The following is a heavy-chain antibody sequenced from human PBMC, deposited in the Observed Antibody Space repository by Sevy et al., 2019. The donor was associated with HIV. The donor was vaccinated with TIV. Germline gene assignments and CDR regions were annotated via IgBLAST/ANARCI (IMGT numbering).Heavy chain of an antibody. J-gene: IGHJ3*02. CDR2: ISTSSSTI. V-gene: IGHV3-48*02. CDR1: GFTFSSYS. D-gene: IGHD3-10*01. CDR3: ARGLLLWFGESMINDALDI. Sequence: GGSLRLSCAASGFTFSSYSMNWVRQTPGKGLEWVSYISTSSSTIYHSDSVKGRFTISRDNGKNSLYLQMNSLRDEDTAVYYRARGLLLWFGESMINDALDIWGQGTMVTVSS.